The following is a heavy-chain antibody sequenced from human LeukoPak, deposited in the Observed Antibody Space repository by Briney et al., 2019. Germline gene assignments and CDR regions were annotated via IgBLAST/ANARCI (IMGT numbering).Heavy chain of an antibody. CDR2: ISNDGSNK. D-gene: IGHD6-19*01. V-gene: IGHV3-30*18. Sequence: PGGSLRLSCVASGFSFSSYVMRWVRQAPGKGLEWVAVISNDGSNKFYADSVKGRFTISRDNSKNTLYLQMNSLRAEDTAVYYCAKDRGSGYLDYWGQGTLVTVSS. CDR1: GFSFSSYV. CDR3: AKDRGSGYLDY. J-gene: IGHJ4*02.